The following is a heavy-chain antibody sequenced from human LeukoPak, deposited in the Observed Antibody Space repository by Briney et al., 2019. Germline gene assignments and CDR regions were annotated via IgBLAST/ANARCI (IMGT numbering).Heavy chain of an antibody. J-gene: IGHJ4*02. CDR3: ARALGYLGGAEY. CDR1: GFTFSSYA. D-gene: IGHD3-10*01. V-gene: IGHV3-30*04. CDR2: ISYDGSNK. Sequence: PGRSLRLSCAASGFTFSSYAMHWVRQAPGKGLEWVAVISYDGSNKYYADSVKGRFTISRDNVKNSVYLQMNSLRAEDTAVYYCARALGYLGGAEYWGRGTQVTVSS.